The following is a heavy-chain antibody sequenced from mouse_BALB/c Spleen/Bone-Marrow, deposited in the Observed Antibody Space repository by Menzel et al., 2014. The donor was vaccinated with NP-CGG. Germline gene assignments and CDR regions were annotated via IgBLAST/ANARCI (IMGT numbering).Heavy chain of an antibody. V-gene: IGHV14-3*02. CDR2: IDPANGNT. J-gene: IGHJ4*01. CDR1: GFNIKDTY. D-gene: IGHD2-1*01. CDR3: ARYGNYCYAMDY. Sequence: EVKLMESGAELVKPGASVKLSCTASGFNIKDTYMHWVKQRPEQGLEWIGRIDPANGNTKYDPKFQGKATITADTSSNTAYLQLSSLTSEDTAVYYCARYGNYCYAMDYWGQGTSVTVSP.